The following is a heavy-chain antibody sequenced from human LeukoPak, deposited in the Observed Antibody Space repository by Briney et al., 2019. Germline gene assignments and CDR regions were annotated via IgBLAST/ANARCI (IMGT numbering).Heavy chain of an antibody. Sequence: RGSGPTLVNPTQTLTLTCTFSGFSLSTSGMCVSWIRQPPGKALEWLARIDWGDDKYYSTSLKTRLTISKDTSKNQVVLTMTNMDPVDTATYYCARIDGGYGDYDPPLDYWGQGTLVTVSS. CDR1: GFSLSTSGMC. D-gene: IGHD4-17*01. CDR2: IDWGDDK. J-gene: IGHJ4*02. CDR3: ARIDGGYGDYDPPLDY. V-gene: IGHV2-70*11.